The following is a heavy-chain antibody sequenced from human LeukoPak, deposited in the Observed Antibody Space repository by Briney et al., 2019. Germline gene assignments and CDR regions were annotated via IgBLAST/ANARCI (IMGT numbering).Heavy chain of an antibody. CDR1: GFTFSSYS. D-gene: IGHD3-22*01. Sequence: PGGSLRLSCAASGFTFSSYSMNWVRQAPGKGLEWVSSISSSSSYIYYADSVKGRFTISRDNAKNSLYLQMNSLRAEDTAVYYCARDLGDYYDSSGYFPPYYYGMDVWGQGTTVTVSS. CDR3: ARDLGDYYDSSGYFPPYYYGMDV. J-gene: IGHJ6*02. V-gene: IGHV3-21*01. CDR2: ISSSSSYI.